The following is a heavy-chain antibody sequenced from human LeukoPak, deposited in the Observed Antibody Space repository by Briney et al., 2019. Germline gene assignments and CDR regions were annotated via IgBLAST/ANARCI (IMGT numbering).Heavy chain of an antibody. CDR2: INHSGST. CDR1: GGSVRGYY. V-gene: IGHV4-34*01. Sequence: SETLSLTCAVYGGSVRGYYWSWIRQPPGKGLEWIGEINHSGSTHYNPSLKSRVTISVDTSQKQFSLRLTSVTAADTAVYYCARGRYLTTSGGAAAGFLDYWGQGSLVTVST. J-gene: IGHJ4*02. CDR3: ARGRYLTTSGGAAAGFLDY. D-gene: IGHD6-13*01.